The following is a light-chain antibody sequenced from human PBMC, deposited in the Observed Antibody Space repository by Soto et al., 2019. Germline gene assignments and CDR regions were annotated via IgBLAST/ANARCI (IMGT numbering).Light chain of an antibody. V-gene: IGLV3-1*01. CDR2: QDN. Sequence: SYERTQPPSVSVSPGQTASITCSGDKLGEKYACWYQQKPGQSPVLVIYQDNKRPSGIPERISGSNSGNTATLTISGTQAMDEADYYCQAWDSSTAVFGGGTKVTVL. J-gene: IGLJ2*01. CDR1: KLGEKY. CDR3: QAWDSSTAV.